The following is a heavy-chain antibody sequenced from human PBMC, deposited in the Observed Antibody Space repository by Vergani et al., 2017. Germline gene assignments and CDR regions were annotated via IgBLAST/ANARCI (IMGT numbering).Heavy chain of an antibody. J-gene: IGHJ4*02. Sequence: QVQLQQWGAGLLKPSETLSLTCAVSGGSISSSNWWSWVRQPPGKGLEWIGEIYHSGSTNYNPSLKSRVTISVDKSKNQFSLKLSSVTAADTAVYYCARSGYSYGYGGVDYWGQGTLVTVSS. CDR3: ARSGYSYGYGGVDY. V-gene: IGHV4-4*02. CDR1: GGSISSSNW. CDR2: IYHSGST. D-gene: IGHD5-18*01.